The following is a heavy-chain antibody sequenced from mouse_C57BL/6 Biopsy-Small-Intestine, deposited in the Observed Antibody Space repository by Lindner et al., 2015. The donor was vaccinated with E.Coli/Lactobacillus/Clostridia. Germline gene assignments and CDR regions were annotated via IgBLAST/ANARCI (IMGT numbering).Heavy chain of an antibody. CDR2: FYPGSGSM. Sequence: VQLQESGAELVKPGASVKLSCKASGYTFTEYTIHWVKQRSGQGLEWIGWFYPGSGSMKFHEKFKDKATLTADKSSSTVYMELTGLTSEDSAVYFCARDVSSSASFAYWGQGTLVTVS. V-gene: IGHV1-62-2*01. CDR3: ARDVSSSASFAY. CDR1: GYTFTEYT. J-gene: IGHJ3*01. D-gene: IGHD1-1*01.